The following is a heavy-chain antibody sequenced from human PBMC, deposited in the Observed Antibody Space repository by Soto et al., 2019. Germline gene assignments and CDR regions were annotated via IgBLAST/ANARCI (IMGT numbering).Heavy chain of an antibody. CDR3: ARGARGVMDV. J-gene: IGHJ6*02. D-gene: IGHD3-10*01. V-gene: IGHV4-34*01. CDR2: INHSGST. Sequence: SETLSLTCAVYGGSFSGYYWSWIRQPPGKGLEWIGEINHSGSTNYNPSLKSRVTISVDTSKNQFSLKLSSVTAADTAVYYCARGARGVMDVWGQGTTVTVSS. CDR1: GGSFSGYY.